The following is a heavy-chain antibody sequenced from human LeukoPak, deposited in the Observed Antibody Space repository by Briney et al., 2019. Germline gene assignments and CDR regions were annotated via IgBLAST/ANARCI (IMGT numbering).Heavy chain of an antibody. CDR3: AKYVDKGFDS. CDR2: ISGSGNRT. CDR1: GFTFSSYA. Sequence: GGSLRLSCAGSGFTFSSYAMSWVRQAPGKGLEWVSVISGSGNRTYDADSAKGRFTISRDNSKNTLYLQMNSLRAEDTALYYCAKYVDKGFDSWGQGTLVTVSS. V-gene: IGHV3-23*01. D-gene: IGHD3-16*01. J-gene: IGHJ4*02.